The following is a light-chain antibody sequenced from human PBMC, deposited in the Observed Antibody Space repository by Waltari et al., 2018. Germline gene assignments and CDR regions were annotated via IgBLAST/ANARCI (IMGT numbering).Light chain of an antibody. V-gene: IGKV1-5*03. CDR3: QHYNSYPYS. CDR1: QSISSSW. J-gene: IGKJ2*01. Sequence: CRASQSISSSWLAWYQQKPGKAPNHLIYKVSTLESGVPSRFSGSGSGTEFPLTITSLQPDDFATYYCQHYNSYPYSFGQGTKLEIK. CDR2: KVS.